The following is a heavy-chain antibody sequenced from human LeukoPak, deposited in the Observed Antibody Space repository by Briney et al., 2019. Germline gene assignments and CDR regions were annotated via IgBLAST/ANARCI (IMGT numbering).Heavy chain of an antibody. CDR1: GGSISSGSYY. V-gene: IGHV4-61*02. CDR3: ARGSGYSYGPGAFDI. D-gene: IGHD5-18*01. CDR2: IYTSGST. Sequence: SQTLSLTCTVSGGSISSGSYYWSWIRQPAGKGPVWIGRIYTSGSTNYNPSLKSRVTISVDTSKNQFSLKLSSVTAADTAVYYCARGSGYSYGPGAFDIWGQGTMVTVSS. J-gene: IGHJ3*02.